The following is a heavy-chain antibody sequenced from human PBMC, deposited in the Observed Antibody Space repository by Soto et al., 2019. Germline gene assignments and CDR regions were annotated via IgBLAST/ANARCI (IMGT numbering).Heavy chain of an antibody. CDR1: GYTFTGYY. J-gene: IGHJ6*03. Sequence: ASVKVSCKASGYTFTGYYMHWVRQAPGQGLEWMGWINPNSGGTNYAQKFQGWVTMTRDTSISTAYMELSRLRSDDTAVYYCARGGVVVPAAMATYYYYYMDVWGKGTTVTVSS. V-gene: IGHV1-2*04. CDR3: ARGGVVVPAAMATYYYYYMDV. D-gene: IGHD2-2*01. CDR2: INPNSGGT.